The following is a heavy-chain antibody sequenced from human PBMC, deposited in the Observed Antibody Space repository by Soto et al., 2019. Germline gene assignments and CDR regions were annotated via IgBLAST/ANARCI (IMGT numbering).Heavy chain of an antibody. J-gene: IGHJ4*02. D-gene: IGHD2-15*01. Sequence: PGGSLRLSCASSGFTASSNYMSLVRQAPGKGLEWVAVIYSGGRTYYADSVKGRFIISRDDYKITLFLQMNSLGAEDTAVYYCATAKLLLPWLFDYWGQGTLVTVSS. CDR3: ATAKLLLPWLFDY. CDR2: IYSGGRT. CDR1: GFTASSNY. V-gene: IGHV3-66*01.